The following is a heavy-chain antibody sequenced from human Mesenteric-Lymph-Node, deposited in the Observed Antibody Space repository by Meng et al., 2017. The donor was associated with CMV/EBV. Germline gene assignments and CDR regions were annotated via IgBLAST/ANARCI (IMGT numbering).Heavy chain of an antibody. D-gene: IGHD3-10*01. J-gene: IGHJ2*01. CDR1: GFTFSSYA. V-gene: IGHV3-23*03. Sequence: SGFTFSSYAMSWVRQAPGKRLEWVSIIYSGGSSTYYADSVKGRFTISRDNSKNTLYLQMNTLRAEDTAVYYCAKDQGSGSFYHWYFDLWGRGTLVTVSS. CDR3: AKDQGSGSFYHWYFDL. CDR2: IYSGGSST.